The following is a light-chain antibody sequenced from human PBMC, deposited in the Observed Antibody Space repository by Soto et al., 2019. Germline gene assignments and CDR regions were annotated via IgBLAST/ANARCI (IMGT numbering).Light chain of an antibody. J-gene: IGKJ2*01. Sequence: EIVMTQSPLSLPATPGEPASISCRSSQSLLNSNGYTYLDWYLQKPGQSPQFLIYLVSNRSSGVPDRFSGSGSGTDFTLKISRVEAEDVGVYFCMQAAQTLYTFGQGTKLEIK. CDR2: LVS. CDR3: MQAAQTLYT. V-gene: IGKV2-28*01. CDR1: QSLLNSNGYTY.